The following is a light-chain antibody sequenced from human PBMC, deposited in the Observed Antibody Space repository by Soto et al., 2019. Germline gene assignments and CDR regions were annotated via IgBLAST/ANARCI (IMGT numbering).Light chain of an antibody. CDR2: EVN. CDR1: SSDIGSYNR. CDR3: SSFTTSSTYV. J-gene: IGLJ1*01. V-gene: IGLV2-18*02. Sequence: QSVLTQPASVSGSPGQSITISCTGTSSDIGSYNRVSRYQQPPGTAPKLIIYEVNNRPSGVPDRFSGSKSGNTASLTISGLQAEDEADYYCSSFTTSSTYVFGTGTKVTVL.